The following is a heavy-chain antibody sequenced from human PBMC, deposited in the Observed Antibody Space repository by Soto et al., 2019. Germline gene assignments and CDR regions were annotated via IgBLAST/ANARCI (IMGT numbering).Heavy chain of an antibody. J-gene: IGHJ4*02. V-gene: IGHV4-59*08. CDR3: TTGSGWLTDQ. CDR2: IHYSENA. Sequence: QLQESGPGLVKPSETLSLTCTASGGSTRSYYWNWIRQSPGKGLEWIANIHYSENANYNPSLMDRVTISLDTSNKQCSLKINSVTAADTAMYYCTTGSGWLTDQWGRGTRVTVSS. CDR1: GGSTRSYY. D-gene: IGHD6-19*01.